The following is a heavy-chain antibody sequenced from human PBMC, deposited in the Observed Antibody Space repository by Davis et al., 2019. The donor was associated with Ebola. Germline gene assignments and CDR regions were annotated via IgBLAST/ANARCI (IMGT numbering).Heavy chain of an antibody. D-gene: IGHD2-15*01. CDR3: AKGLGYCSGGSCSLYYYYGMDV. J-gene: IGHJ6*02. Sequence: PGGSLRLSCAASGFTFSSYGMHWVRQAPGKGLEWVAVISYDGSNKYYADSVKGRFTISRDNSKNTLYLQMNSLRAEDTAVYYCAKGLGYCSGGSCSLYYYYGMDVWGQGTTVTVSS. CDR1: GFTFSSYG. CDR2: ISYDGSNK. V-gene: IGHV3-30*18.